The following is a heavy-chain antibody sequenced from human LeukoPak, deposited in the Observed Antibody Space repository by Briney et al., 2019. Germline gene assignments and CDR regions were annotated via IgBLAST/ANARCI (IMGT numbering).Heavy chain of an antibody. CDR1: GGSISSGSYY. D-gene: IGHD3-3*01. V-gene: IGHV4-61*02. J-gene: IGHJ4*02. Sequence: PSQTLSLTCTVSGGSISSGSYYRSWIRQPAGKGLEWIGRIYTSGSTNYNPSLKSRVTISVDTSKNQFSLKLSSVTAADTAVYYCARDVRTYYDFWSGYSNFDYWGQGTLVTVSS. CDR2: IYTSGST. CDR3: ARDVRTYYDFWSGYSNFDY.